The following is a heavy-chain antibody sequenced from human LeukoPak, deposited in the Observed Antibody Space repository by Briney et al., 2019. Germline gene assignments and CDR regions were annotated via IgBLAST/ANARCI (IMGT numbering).Heavy chain of an antibody. CDR1: GYTFTGYY. CDR3: ARVIAVAGFPYFDY. Sequence: VASVKVSCKASGYTFTGYYMHWVRQAPGQGLEWMGWINPNSGGTNYAQKFQGRVTMTRDTSISTAYMELSRLRSDDTAVYYCARVIAVAGFPYFDYWGQGTLVTVSS. CDR2: INPNSGGT. J-gene: IGHJ4*02. D-gene: IGHD6-19*01. V-gene: IGHV1-2*02.